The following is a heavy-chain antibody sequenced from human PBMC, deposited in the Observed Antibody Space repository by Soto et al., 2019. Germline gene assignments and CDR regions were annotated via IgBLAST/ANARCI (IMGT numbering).Heavy chain of an antibody. CDR2: IYYSGST. Sequence: SETLSLTCTVSGGSISSGGYYWSWIRQHTEKGMEWIGYIYYSGSTYYDPSLKSRVTISVDTSKNQFSLKLSSVTAADTAVYYCAKGSIDRTGTWFYFDYWGQGTLVTVSS. J-gene: IGHJ4*02. D-gene: IGHD6-13*01. V-gene: IGHV4-31*03. CDR3: AKGSIDRTGTWFYFDY. CDR1: GGSISSGGYY.